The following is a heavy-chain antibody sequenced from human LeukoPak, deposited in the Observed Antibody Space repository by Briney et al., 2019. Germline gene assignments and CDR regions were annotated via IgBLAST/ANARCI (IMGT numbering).Heavy chain of an antibody. J-gene: IGHJ3*02. CDR2: IYYSGST. CDR3: ARWVVVITTGGGAFDI. V-gene: IGHV4-59*01. D-gene: IGHD3-22*01. CDR1: GGSISSYY. Sequence: KASETLSLTCTVSGGSISSYYWSWIRQPPGKGLEWIGYIYYSGSTNYNPSLKSRVTISVDTSKNQFSLKLSSVTAADTAVYYCARWVVVITTGGGAFDIWGQGTMVTVSS.